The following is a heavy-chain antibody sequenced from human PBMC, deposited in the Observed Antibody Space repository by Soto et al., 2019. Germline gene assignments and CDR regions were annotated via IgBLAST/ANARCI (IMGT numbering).Heavy chain of an antibody. CDR3: AKAFGTTVTTDKEGYFDY. V-gene: IGHV3-9*01. CDR2: ISWNSGSI. Sequence: GGSLRLSCAASGFTFDDYAMHWVRQAPGKGLEWVSGISWNSGSIGYADSVKGRFTISRDNAKNSLYLQMNSLRAEDTALYYCAKAFGTTVTTDKEGYFDYWGQGTLVTVYS. D-gene: IGHD4-17*01. CDR1: GFTFDDYA. J-gene: IGHJ4*02.